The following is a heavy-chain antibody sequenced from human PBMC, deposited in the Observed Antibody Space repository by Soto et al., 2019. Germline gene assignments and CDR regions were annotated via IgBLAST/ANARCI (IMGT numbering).Heavy chain of an antibody. J-gene: IGHJ3*01. CDR3: AGSYKYGSGTFDAFDV. CDR1: GGTFSSHA. D-gene: IGHD3-10*01. Sequence: QVQLVQSGTEVKKPGSSVKVSCKASGGTFSSHAISWVRQAPGQGLEWMGGIIPIFGTTNNAQRLQGRVSITADESTSTAYIELSSLRSEDTAVYYCAGSYKYGSGTFDAFDVWGQGTMVTVSS. CDR2: IIPIFGTT. V-gene: IGHV1-69*01.